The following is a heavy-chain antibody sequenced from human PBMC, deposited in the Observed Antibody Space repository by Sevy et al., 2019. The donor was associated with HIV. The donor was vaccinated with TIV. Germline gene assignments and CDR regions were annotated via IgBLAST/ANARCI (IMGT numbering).Heavy chain of an antibody. J-gene: IGHJ5*02. V-gene: IGHV4-34*01. CDR3: ARAPPVVVVPGAPSWFDP. Sequence: SETLSLTCAVYGGSFSGYDWNWIRQPPGKGLEWIGEINHSGSTHYNPSLKSRITISVDTTKNQFSLRLNSVTAADTAVYYCARAPPVVVVPGAPSWFDPWGQGTLVTVSS. CDR1: GGSFSGYD. CDR2: INHSGST. D-gene: IGHD2-2*01.